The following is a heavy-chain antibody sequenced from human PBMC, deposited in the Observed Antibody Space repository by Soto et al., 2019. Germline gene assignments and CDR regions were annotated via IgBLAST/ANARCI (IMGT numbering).Heavy chain of an antibody. D-gene: IGHD3-3*01. J-gene: IGHJ3*02. CDR2: ISAYNGNT. Sequence: ASVKAFSKASCSPFSSYGISWVRQAHGQGLEWMGWISAYNGNTKYAQKLQGRVTMTTDTSTSTAYVELRSLRSDDTAVYYCARDRITIFGVAADAFDIWGQGTMVTVSS. CDR3: ARDRITIFGVAADAFDI. V-gene: IGHV1-18*01. CDR1: CSPFSSYG.